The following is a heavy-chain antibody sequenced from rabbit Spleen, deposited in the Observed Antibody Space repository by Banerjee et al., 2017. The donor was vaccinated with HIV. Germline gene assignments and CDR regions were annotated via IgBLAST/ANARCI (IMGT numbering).Heavy chain of an antibody. Sequence: QSLEESGGDLVKPGASLTLTCTASGFSFSSSYHMCWVRQAPGKGLEWIGCIYTGSSGSTYYASWAKGRFTISKTSSTTVTLQMTSLTAADTATYFCARHGAYNDDYMNLWGPGTLVTVS. J-gene: IGHJ4*01. CDR1: GFSFSSSYH. V-gene: IGHV1S40*01. CDR2: IYTGSSGST. D-gene: IGHD2-1*01. CDR3: ARHGAYNDDYMNL.